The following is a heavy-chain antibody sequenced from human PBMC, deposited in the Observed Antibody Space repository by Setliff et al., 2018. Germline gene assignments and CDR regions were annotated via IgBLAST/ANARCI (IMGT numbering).Heavy chain of an antibody. CDR3: ARGGYSYGY. Sequence: GGSLRLSCAASGFTFSSYAMSWVRQAPGKGLEWVSAISGSGGSTYYADSVKGRFTISRDNAKNSLYLQMNNLRAEDTAVYYCARGGYSYGYWGQGTLVTVSS. CDR2: ISGSGGST. V-gene: IGHV3-23*01. D-gene: IGHD5-18*01. J-gene: IGHJ4*02. CDR1: GFTFSSYA.